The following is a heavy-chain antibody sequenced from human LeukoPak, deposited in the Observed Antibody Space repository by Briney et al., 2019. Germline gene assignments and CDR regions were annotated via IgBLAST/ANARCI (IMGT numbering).Heavy chain of an antibody. Sequence: ASVKVSCKASGYTFTSYGISWVRQAPGQGLEWMGWISAYNGNTNYAQKLQGRVTMTTDTSTSTVYMELSSLRSEDTAVYYCARDHQYTSGAGENAFDIWGQGTMVTVSS. CDR3: ARDHQYTSGAGENAFDI. CDR1: GYTFTSYG. J-gene: IGHJ3*02. D-gene: IGHD3-10*01. V-gene: IGHV1-18*01. CDR2: ISAYNGNT.